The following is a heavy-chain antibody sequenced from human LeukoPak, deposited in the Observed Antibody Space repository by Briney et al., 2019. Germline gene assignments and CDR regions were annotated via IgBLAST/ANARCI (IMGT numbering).Heavy chain of an antibody. J-gene: IGHJ6*02. CDR2: INPGDSDT. Sequence: GESLKISCKGSGYKFTTYWIGWVRQMPGKSLEWMGIINPGDSDTRYNPSFQGQVTISADNSISTAYLQWSSLKASDTAMYYSARHPDCTRTSCYVDYYGIDVWGQGTTVTVSS. CDR3: ARHPDCTRTSCYVDYYGIDV. D-gene: IGHD2-2*01. V-gene: IGHV5-51*01. CDR1: GYKFTTYW.